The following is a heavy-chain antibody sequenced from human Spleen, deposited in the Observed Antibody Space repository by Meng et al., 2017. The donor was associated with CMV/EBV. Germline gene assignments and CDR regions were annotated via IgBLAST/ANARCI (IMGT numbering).Heavy chain of an antibody. D-gene: IGHD3-3*01. J-gene: IGHJ4*02. CDR3: ARVNYDFWNGPYYFDN. Sequence: GESLKISCXASGFTFSYYPMHWVRQAPGKGLEWVAFISYHGSDTYHADSVKGRFTISRDNSKNTLYLQMNSLRDEDTAMYYCARVNYDFWNGPYYFDNWGQGTLVTVSS. CDR1: GFTFSYYP. CDR2: ISYHGSDT. V-gene: IGHV3-30*04.